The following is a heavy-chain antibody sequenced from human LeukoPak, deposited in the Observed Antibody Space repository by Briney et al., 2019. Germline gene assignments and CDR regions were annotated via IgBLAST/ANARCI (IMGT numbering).Heavy chain of an antibody. D-gene: IGHD1-26*01. Sequence: ASVTVSCKASGGTFSSYAISWVRQAPGQGLEWMGGIIPIFGTANYAQKFQGRVTITTDESTSTAYMELSSLRSEDTAVYYCASPDPLGVGRRTYYYYYMDVWGKGTTVTVSS. CDR2: IIPIFGTA. CDR3: ASPDPLGVGRRTYYYYYMDV. J-gene: IGHJ6*03. CDR1: GGTFSSYA. V-gene: IGHV1-69*05.